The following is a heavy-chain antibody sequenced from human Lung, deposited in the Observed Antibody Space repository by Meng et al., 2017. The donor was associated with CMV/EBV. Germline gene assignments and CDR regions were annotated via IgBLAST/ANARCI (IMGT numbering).Heavy chain of an antibody. Sequence: GEXXKISCAASGFTFSSYAMSWVRQAPGKGLEWVSAISGSGGSTYYADSVKGRFTISRDNSKNTLYLQMNSLRAEDTAVYYCAKDKIFGVTLDYWGQGTXV. CDR3: AKDKIFGVTLDY. CDR1: GFTFSSYA. J-gene: IGHJ4*02. D-gene: IGHD3-3*01. V-gene: IGHV3-23*01. CDR2: ISGSGGST.